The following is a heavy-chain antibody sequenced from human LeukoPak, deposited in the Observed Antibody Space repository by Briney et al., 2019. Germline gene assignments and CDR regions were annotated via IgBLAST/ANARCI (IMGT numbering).Heavy chain of an antibody. J-gene: IGHJ4*02. CDR2: IKSKTDGGTT. CDR1: GFTFSNAW. CDR3: TTKREETYYYDSSGYYY. V-gene: IGHV3-15*01. D-gene: IGHD3-22*01. Sequence: GGSLRLSCAASGFTFSNAWMSWVRQAPGKGLEWVGRIKSKTDGGTTDYAAPVKGRFTISRDDSKNTLYLQMNSLKTEDTAVYYCTTKREETYYYDSSGYYYWGQGTLVTVSS.